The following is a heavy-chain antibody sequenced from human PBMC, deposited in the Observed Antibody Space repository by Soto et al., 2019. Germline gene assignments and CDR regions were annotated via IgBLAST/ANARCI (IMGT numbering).Heavy chain of an antibody. Sequence: ASVKVSCKASGYTFTNYGISWVRQAPGQGLEWMGWISAYNGNTNYAQKLQGRVTMTTDTSTSTAYMELRSLRSDDTAVYYCARDGITMIVVGTFDYWGQGTLVTVSS. D-gene: IGHD3-22*01. CDR2: ISAYNGNT. V-gene: IGHV1-18*01. J-gene: IGHJ4*02. CDR3: ARDGITMIVVGTFDY. CDR1: GYTFTNYG.